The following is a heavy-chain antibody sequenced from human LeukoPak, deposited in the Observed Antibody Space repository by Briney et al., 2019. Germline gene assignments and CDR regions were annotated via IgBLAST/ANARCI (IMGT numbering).Heavy chain of an antibody. J-gene: IGHJ1*01. CDR2: INNDETTT. CDR1: GFTFSGAW. D-gene: IGHD3-10*01. V-gene: IGHV3-74*01. Sequence: GGSLRLSCAASGFTFSGAWLHWVRQAPGKGLVWVSRINNDETTTKYADSVKGRFTISRDNAKNTLYLQMNSLRAEDTAVYYCARVSGPGMNEYFHLWGQGTLVTVSS. CDR3: ARVSGPGMNEYFHL.